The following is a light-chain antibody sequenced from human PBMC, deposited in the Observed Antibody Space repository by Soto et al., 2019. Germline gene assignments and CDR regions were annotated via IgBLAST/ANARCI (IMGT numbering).Light chain of an antibody. V-gene: IGKV3-11*01. J-gene: IGKJ5*01. CDR3: QQYGRPPRAT. Sequence: EVVLTQSPATLSLSPGDRAALSCKASQSVHNFLAWYQQKPSQATRLLIYGASNRAAGIPARFSGSGSVTDFTLTINRLAAEDLAVYYCQQYGRPPRATFGQGTRLEIK. CDR2: GAS. CDR1: QSVHNF.